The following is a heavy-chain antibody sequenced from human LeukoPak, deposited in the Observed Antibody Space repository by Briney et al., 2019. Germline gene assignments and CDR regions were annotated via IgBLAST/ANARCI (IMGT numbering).Heavy chain of an antibody. CDR3: ARKGDRGSAGFFDY. CDR1: GGSISSYY. Sequence: SETLSLTCTVSGGSISSYYWSWIRQSPGKGLEWIGHIYHSGSTNYNPSLKSRVTTSVDRSKNQFSLKLSSVTAADTALYYCARKGDRGSAGFFDYWGQGTLVTVSS. CDR2: IYHSGST. V-gene: IGHV4-59*01. D-gene: IGHD1-26*01. J-gene: IGHJ4*02.